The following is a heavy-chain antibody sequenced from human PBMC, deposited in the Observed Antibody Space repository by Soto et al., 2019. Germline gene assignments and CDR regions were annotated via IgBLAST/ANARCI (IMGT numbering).Heavy chain of an antibody. J-gene: IGHJ5*02. V-gene: IGHV3-74*01. Sequence: EVQLVESGGGLVQPGGSLRLSCAASGFTFSSYWMHWVRQAPGKGLVWVSRINSDGSSTSYADSVKGRFTISRDNAKNTLYLQMNSLSGEDTAVYYCARPTAVTNNWFDPWGQGTLVTVSS. CDR2: INSDGSST. CDR1: GFTFSSYW. CDR3: ARPTAVTNNWFDP. D-gene: IGHD4-17*01.